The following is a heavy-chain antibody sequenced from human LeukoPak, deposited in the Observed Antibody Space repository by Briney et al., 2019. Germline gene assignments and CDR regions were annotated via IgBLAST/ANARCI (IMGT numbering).Heavy chain of an antibody. Sequence: SGPTLVKPTQTLTLTCTFSGFSLTTSGVGVGWIRQPPGKALEWLALVYWDDGKPYSPSLKNRLTITKDTSKNQVLLTMSNMDPVDTATYYCAHRRLEKGTAVTTGFDYRGQGILVTVSS. J-gene: IGHJ4*02. CDR2: VYWDDGK. CDR3: AHRRLEKGTAVTTGFDY. CDR1: GFSLTTSGVG. V-gene: IGHV2-5*02. D-gene: IGHD4-17*01.